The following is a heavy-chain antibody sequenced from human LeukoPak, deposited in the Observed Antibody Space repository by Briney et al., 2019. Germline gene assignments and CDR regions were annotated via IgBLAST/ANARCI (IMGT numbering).Heavy chain of an antibody. CDR3: ARGGLAIFGVVFIFDY. D-gene: IGHD3-3*01. J-gene: IGHJ4*02. V-gene: IGHV1-2*02. CDR1: GYTFTGYY. Sequence: ASVKVSCKASGYTFTGYYMHWVRQAPGQGLEWMGWINPNSGGTNYAQKFQGRVTMTRDTSISTAHMELSRLRSDDTAVYYCARGGLAIFGVVFIFDYWGQGTLVTVSS. CDR2: INPNSGGT.